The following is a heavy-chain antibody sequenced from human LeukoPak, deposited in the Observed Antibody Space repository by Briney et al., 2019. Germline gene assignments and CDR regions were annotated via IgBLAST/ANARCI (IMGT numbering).Heavy chain of an antibody. Sequence: GGSLRLSCEVSGFTFANQAMSWVRQAPGKGLEWISGISASGHYTYNADSVKGRFTISRDNSKNTLYLQMNSLRAEDTAVYYCAKDRAIVVPCPPGHWGQGTLVTVSS. V-gene: IGHV3-23*01. J-gene: IGHJ4*02. CDR2: ISASGHYT. CDR3: AKDRAIVVPCPPGH. D-gene: IGHD1-26*01. CDR1: GFTFANQA.